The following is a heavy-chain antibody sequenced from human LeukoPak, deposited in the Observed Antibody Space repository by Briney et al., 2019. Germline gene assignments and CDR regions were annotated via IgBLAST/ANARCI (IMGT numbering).Heavy chain of an antibody. J-gene: IGHJ4*02. V-gene: IGHV1-24*01. CDR3: ATGFNYDFFY. D-gene: IGHD3-3*01. CDR1: GYSFTSNY. CDR2: FDPEDGET. Sequence: ASVKVSCKASGYSFTSNYIRWVRQAPGKGLEWMGGFDPEDGETIYAQKFQGRVTMTEDTSTDTAYMELSSLRSEDTAVYYCATGFNYDFFYWGQGTLVTVSS.